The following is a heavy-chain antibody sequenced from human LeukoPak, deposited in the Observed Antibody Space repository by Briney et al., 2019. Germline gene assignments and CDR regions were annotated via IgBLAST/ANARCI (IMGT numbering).Heavy chain of an antibody. CDR1: GFTSSSYW. V-gene: IGHV3-7*01. Sequence: GGSLRLSCAASGFTSSSYWMSWVRQAPGKGREWVANIKQDGSEKYSVDSVKGRFTISRDNAKNSLYLQMNSLRAEDTAVYYCASNGPETIAARMFDFWGQGTLVTVSS. CDR2: IKQDGSEK. D-gene: IGHD6-6*01. J-gene: IGHJ4*02. CDR3: ASNGPETIAARMFDF.